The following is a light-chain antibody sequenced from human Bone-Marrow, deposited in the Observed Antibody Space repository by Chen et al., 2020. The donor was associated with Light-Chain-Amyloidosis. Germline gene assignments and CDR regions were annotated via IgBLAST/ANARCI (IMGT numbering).Light chain of an antibody. J-gene: IGLJ2*01. CDR1: DLPTKY. Sequence: SYELTQPPSVSVSPGQTARITCSGDDLPTKYAYWYQQKPGQAPVLVIHRDTERPSGISERFSGSSSGTTATLTISGAQPEDEADYHCQSADSSGTYEVIFGGGTKLTVL. CDR3: QSADSSGTYEVI. V-gene: IGLV3-25*03. CDR2: RDT.